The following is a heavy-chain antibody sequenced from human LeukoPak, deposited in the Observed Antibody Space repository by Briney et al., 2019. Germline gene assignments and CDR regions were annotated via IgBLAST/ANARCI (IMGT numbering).Heavy chain of an antibody. Sequence: GASVKVSCKASGGTFSSYAISWVRQATGQGLEWMGRIIPIFGTANYAQKFQGRVTITTDESTSTAYMELSSLRSEDTAVYYCAKEFGSSGYYFWSEHHQHRGQVIPVTVSS. CDR1: GGTFSSYA. D-gene: IGHD3-22*01. J-gene: IGHJ1*01. CDR3: AKEFGSSGYYFWSEHHQH. V-gene: IGHV1-69*05. CDR2: IIPIFGTA.